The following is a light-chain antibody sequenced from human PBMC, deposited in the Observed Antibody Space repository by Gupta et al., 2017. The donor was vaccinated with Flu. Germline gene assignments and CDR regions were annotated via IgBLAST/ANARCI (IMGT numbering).Light chain of an antibody. CDR1: SSDVGGYNY. J-gene: IGLJ2*01. CDR2: EVS. CDR3: SADTSSSTVV. Sequence: QSALTQPASVSGSPGQSITISCTGTSSDVGGYNYVSWYQQHPGKAPKLMIYEVSNRPSGVANSFSGSKSGNTASLTISGLQAEDEADYYCSADTSSSTVVFGGGTKLTVL. V-gene: IGLV2-14*01.